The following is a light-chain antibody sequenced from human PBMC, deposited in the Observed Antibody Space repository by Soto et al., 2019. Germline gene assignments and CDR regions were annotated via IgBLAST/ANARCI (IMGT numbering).Light chain of an antibody. CDR2: GAS. CDR3: QQSYSSPRT. V-gene: IGKV1-39*01. CDR1: QTINNN. J-gene: IGKJ1*01. Sequence: DIQMTQSQSSLSASVGDRVTITCRASQTINNNLTWYQQKPGKAPKLLIFGASASHSGVPSRFSGSGSGTDFTLTISSLQPEDFATYYCQQSYSSPRTFGQGTKVEIK.